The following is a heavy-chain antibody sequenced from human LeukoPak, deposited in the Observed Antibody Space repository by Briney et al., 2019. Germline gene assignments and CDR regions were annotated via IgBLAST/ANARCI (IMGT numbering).Heavy chain of an antibody. CDR3: ARADYGRAFDY. CDR1: GGSISSGYYY. V-gene: IGHV4-61*10. D-gene: IGHD4-17*01. Sequence: PSETLSLTCTVSGGSISSGYYYWSWIRQPAGKGLEWIGYIYYSGSTNYNPSLKSRVTISVDTSKNQFSLKLSSVTAADTAVYYCARADYGRAFDYWGQGTLVTVSS. CDR2: IYYSGST. J-gene: IGHJ4*02.